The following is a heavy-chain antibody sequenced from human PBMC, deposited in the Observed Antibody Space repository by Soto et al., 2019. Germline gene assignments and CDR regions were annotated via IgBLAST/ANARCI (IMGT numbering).Heavy chain of an antibody. CDR3: VTGSGVLGSL. Sequence: PGGSLRLSCAASGVTLSKSGIHWVRQAPGKGLQWVAVISSNGSHLFYADSVRGRFAVSRDNGNNTIYLQMNGLKSEDTGVYYCVTGSGVLGSLWGQGTLVTVSS. CDR1: GVTLSKSG. D-gene: IGHD3-10*01. V-gene: IGHV3-30*03. J-gene: IGHJ4*02. CDR2: ISSNGSHL.